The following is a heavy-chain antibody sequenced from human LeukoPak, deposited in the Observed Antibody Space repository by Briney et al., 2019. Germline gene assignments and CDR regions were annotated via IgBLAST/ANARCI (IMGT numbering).Heavy chain of an antibody. D-gene: IGHD2-15*01. CDR2: INSDGSST. J-gene: IGHJ4*02. V-gene: IGHV3-74*01. CDR1: GFTFSSYW. CDR3: ARRGRGSRNKEPDY. Sequence: PGGSLRLSCAASGFTFSSYWMHWVRQAPGKGLVWVSRINSDGSSTSYADSVKGRLTISIDTSKNQFSLKLSSVTAADTAVYYCARRGRGSRNKEPDYWGQGTLVTVSS.